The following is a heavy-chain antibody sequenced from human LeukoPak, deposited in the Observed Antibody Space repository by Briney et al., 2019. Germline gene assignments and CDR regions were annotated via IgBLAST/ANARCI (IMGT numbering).Heavy chain of an antibody. Sequence: TPSETLSLTCTVSGGSISSGDYYWSWIRQPPGKGLEWIGDIYYSGSTYYNPSLKSRVTISVDTSKNQFSLKLSSVTAADTAVYYCARGREQLGDIDYWGQGTLVTVSS. J-gene: IGHJ4*02. CDR2: IYYSGST. CDR3: ARGREQLGDIDY. CDR1: GGSISSGDYY. V-gene: IGHV4-30-4*08. D-gene: IGHD6-6*01.